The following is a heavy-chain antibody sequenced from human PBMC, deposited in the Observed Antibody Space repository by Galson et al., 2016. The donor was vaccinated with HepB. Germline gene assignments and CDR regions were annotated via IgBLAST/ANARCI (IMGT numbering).Heavy chain of an antibody. J-gene: IGHJ4*02. V-gene: IGHV3-48*02. Sequence: LRLSCAASGFVFSVYNMNWARQAPGKGLEWIAWITSSSDTMYYADSVKGRFTISRDNAKNPLYLEMNSLRDEDTAVYYCARDDYFRLGYWGQGTLVTVSS. CDR3: ARDDYFRLGY. D-gene: IGHD3-16*01. CDR2: ITSSSDTM. CDR1: GFVFSVYN.